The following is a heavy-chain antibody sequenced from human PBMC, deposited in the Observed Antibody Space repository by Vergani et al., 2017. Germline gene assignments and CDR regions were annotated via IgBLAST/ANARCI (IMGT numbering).Heavy chain of an antibody. Sequence: QVQLQESGPGLVKPPGTLSLTCAVSGDSISSNDCWTWVRQPPGKGLEWIGEICHTEDTKYSPPLKSRVTVSVDESRNLFSLRLNSVTAADTAVYYCATIGYRRWGYYFDYWGQGILVTVSS. CDR1: GDSISSNDC. D-gene: IGHD2-2*02. J-gene: IGHJ4*02. V-gene: IGHV4-4*03. CDR2: ICHTEDT. CDR3: ATIGYRRWGYYFDY.